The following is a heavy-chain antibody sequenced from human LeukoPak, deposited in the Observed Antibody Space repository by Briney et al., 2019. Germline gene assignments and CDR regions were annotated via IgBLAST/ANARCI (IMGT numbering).Heavy chain of an antibody. CDR1: GYTFTSYG. D-gene: IGHD3-22*01. Sequence: ASVNVSCKASGYTFTSYGISWVRQAPGQGLEWMGWISAYNGNTNYAQKVQGRVTMTTDTSTSTAYMELRSLRSDDTAVYYCASSSSAYSDAFDIWGQGTVVTVSS. CDR2: ISAYNGNT. J-gene: IGHJ3*02. V-gene: IGHV1-18*01. CDR3: ASSSSAYSDAFDI.